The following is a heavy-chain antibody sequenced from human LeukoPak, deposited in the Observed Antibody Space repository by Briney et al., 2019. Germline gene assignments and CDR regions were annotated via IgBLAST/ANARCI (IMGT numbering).Heavy chain of an antibody. CDR1: GGSISGYY. Sequence: SETLSLTCTVSGGSISGYYWSWIRQPPGKGLEWIGYIYYSGSTNYNPSLKSRVTISVDTSKNQFSLKLSSVTAADTAVYYCARTIAVAGRGDYMDVWGKGTTVTISS. D-gene: IGHD6-19*01. V-gene: IGHV4-59*08. CDR2: IYYSGST. J-gene: IGHJ6*03. CDR3: ARTIAVAGRGDYMDV.